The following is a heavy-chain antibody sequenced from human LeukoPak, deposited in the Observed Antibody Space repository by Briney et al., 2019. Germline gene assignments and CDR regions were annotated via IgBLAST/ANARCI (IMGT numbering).Heavy chain of an antibody. D-gene: IGHD3-22*01. CDR3: VRLRRNSDRSGFYYYYDY. V-gene: IGHV3-21*01. Sequence: GGSLRLSCAASGYTFSDFSVNWVRQAPGKGLEWVSSISVRGNYRYYADSVRGRFIISRDDARNSLYLQMNSLRAEDTAVYYCVRLRRNSDRSGFYYYYDYWGQGTLVTVSS. CDR2: ISVRGNYR. J-gene: IGHJ4*02. CDR1: GYTFSDFS.